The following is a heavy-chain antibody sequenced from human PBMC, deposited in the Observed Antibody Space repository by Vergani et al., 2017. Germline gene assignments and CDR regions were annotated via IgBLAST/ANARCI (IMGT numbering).Heavy chain of an antibody. Sequence: QVQLQESGPGLVKPSETLSLTCAVSGYSISSGYYWGWLRQPPGKGLEWIGRIYHSGSTYYNPSLKSRVPISVDTSKNQFSLKLSAVPAADTAVDYCARDWLGLAAAGKGDWGQGTLVTVSS. D-gene: IGHD6-13*01. V-gene: IGHV4-38-2*02. CDR3: ARDWLGLAAAGKGD. CDR2: IYHSGST. CDR1: GYSISSGYY. J-gene: IGHJ4*02.